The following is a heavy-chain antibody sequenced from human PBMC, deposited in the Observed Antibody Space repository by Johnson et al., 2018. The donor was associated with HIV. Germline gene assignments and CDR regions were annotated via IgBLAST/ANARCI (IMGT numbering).Heavy chain of an antibody. J-gene: IGHJ3*02. CDR1: GFTFSSYW. CDR3: TRESLEFWSRGAFDI. D-gene: IGHD3-10*01. Sequence: QVQLVESGGGVVQPGGSLRLSCAASGFTFSSYWMHWVRQAPGKGLVWVAGISYDGSNKYSADSVKGRFTISRDNSKNPLYLQMNSLRAEDTAVYYCTRESLEFWSRGAFDIWGQGTMVTVSS. CDR2: ISYDGSNK. V-gene: IGHV3-30-3*01.